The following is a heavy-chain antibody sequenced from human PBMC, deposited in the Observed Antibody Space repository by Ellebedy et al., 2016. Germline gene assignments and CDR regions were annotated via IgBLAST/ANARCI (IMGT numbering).Heavy chain of an antibody. CDR2: ISGSGGST. V-gene: IGHV3-23*01. CDR1: GFTFSDYF. J-gene: IGHJ4*02. Sequence: GGSLRLXXAASGFTFSDYFMSWVRQAPGKGLEWVSAISGSGGSTYYADSVKGRFTISRDNSKNTLYLQMNSLRDEDTAVYYCARDWSAYGDYEYGYFDYWGQGTLVTVSS. CDR3: ARDWSAYGDYEYGYFDY. D-gene: IGHD4-17*01.